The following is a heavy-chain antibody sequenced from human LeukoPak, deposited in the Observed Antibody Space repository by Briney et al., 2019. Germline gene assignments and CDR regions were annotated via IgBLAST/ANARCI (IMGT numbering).Heavy chain of an antibody. CDR3: AKDGPNSWFGEAT. Sequence: PGRCLRLSCAAAGFTFSSYGMHWVRQAPGKGLEWMALISYDGSIKYYADSVKGRFTISRDNSKNTLYLQMNSLRAEDTAVYYCAKDGPNSWFGEATWGQGTLVTVSS. J-gene: IGHJ5*02. CDR1: GFTFSSYG. V-gene: IGHV3-30*18. D-gene: IGHD3-10*01. CDR2: ISYDGSIK.